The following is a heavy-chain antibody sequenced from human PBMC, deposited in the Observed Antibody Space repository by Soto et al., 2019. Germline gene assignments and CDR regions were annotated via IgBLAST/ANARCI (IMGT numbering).Heavy chain of an antibody. D-gene: IGHD6-13*01. CDR1: GGSISSGGYF. CDR3: ARFAKEENPKVGSWYYFDY. J-gene: IGHJ4*02. Sequence: SETLSLTCTVSGGSISSGGYFWSWVRQHPGKGLEWIGNIHYSGRTYYNPSLKSRVTISVDTSKNQFSLKLSSVTAADTAVYYCARFAKEENPKVGSWYYFDYWGQGTRVTVSS. CDR2: IHYSGRT. V-gene: IGHV4-31*03.